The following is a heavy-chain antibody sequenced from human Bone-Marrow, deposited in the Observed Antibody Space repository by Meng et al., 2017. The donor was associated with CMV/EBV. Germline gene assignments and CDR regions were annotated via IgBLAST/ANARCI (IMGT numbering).Heavy chain of an antibody. Sequence: SEPLSLTCAVHGGSFSGYSWSWIRQPPGKGLEWIGEINHSGSTNYNPSLKSRVTISVDTSKNQFSLKLSSVTAAGTAVYYGASLSRAWGKDYWGQGTLVTVSS. CDR3: ASLSRAWGKDY. V-gene: IGHV4-34*01. J-gene: IGHJ4*02. CDR2: INHSGST. D-gene: IGHD1-26*01. CDR1: GGSFSGYS.